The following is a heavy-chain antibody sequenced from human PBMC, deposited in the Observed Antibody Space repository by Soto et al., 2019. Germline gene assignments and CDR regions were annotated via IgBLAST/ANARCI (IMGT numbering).Heavy chain of an antibody. CDR3: ASVDYGAYIPHLDY. V-gene: IGHV3-23*01. CDR1: GFTFSRFA. CDR2: ITGSGGRT. Sequence: EVQLLESGGGLVQPGGSLRLSCAAPGFTFSRFAMGWVRHAPGNGLAWVSTITGSGGRTFYADSVNGRFTISRDNSTNTLYLQMNSLRAEDTAIYYCASVDYGAYIPHLDYWGQGTLVTVSS. D-gene: IGHD4-17*01. J-gene: IGHJ4*02.